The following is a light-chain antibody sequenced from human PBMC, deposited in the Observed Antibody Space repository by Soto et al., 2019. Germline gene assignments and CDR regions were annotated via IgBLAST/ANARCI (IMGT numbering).Light chain of an antibody. CDR1: SSDVGGYNY. V-gene: IGLV2-14*01. J-gene: IGLJ2*01. CDR2: DVS. CDR3: SSYTSSRGV. Sequence: QSALTQPASVSGSPGQSITISCTGTSSDVGGYNYVSWYQQHPGKAPKLMIYDVSNRPSGVPNRFSGSKSGNTASLTISGLQAEDEADYYCSSYTSSRGVFGGGTQLTVL.